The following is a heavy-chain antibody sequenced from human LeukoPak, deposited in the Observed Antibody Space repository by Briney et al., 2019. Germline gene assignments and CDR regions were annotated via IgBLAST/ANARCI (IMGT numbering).Heavy chain of an antibody. CDR2: INHSGST. D-gene: IGHD1-26*01. V-gene: IGHV4-34*01. Sequence: SETLSLTCAVYGGSFSGYYWSWIRQPPGKGLEWIGEINHSGSTNYNPSLKSRVTISVDTSKNQFSLKLSSVTAADTAVYYCARDLSPWGATLYGVFDIWGQGTMVTVSS. CDR3: ARDLSPWGATLYGVFDI. J-gene: IGHJ3*02. CDR1: GGSFSGYY.